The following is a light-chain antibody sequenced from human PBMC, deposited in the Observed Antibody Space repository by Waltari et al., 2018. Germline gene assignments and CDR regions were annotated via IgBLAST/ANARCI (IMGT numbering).Light chain of an antibody. CDR1: SSNIGNNY. Sequence: QSVLTQPPSVSAAPGQKVTISCSGSSSNIGNNYVSWYQQFPGTAPKLLIYEDNRRPSGFPDLFSCSRSGTSATLGITGLQTGDEADYYCGTWDSSLTALRVLFGGGTKLTVL. CDR3: GTWDSSLTALRVL. CDR2: EDN. V-gene: IGLV1-51*02. J-gene: IGLJ2*01.